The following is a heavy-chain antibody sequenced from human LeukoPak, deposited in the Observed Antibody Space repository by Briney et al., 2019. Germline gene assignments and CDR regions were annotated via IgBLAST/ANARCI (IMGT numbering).Heavy chain of an antibody. D-gene: IGHD2-21*02. Sequence: ASVKVSCKASGYTFTGYYMHWVRQAPGQGLEWMGWINPNSGGTNYAQKFQGRATMTRDTSISTAYMELSRLRSDDTAVYYCARNSAYCGGDCRYLFDYWGQGTLVTVSS. J-gene: IGHJ4*02. V-gene: IGHV1-2*02. CDR1: GYTFTGYY. CDR3: ARNSAYCGGDCRYLFDY. CDR2: INPNSGGT.